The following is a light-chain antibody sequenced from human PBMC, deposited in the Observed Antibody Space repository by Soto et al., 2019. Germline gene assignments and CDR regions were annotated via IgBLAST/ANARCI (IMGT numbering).Light chain of an antibody. J-gene: IGKJ5*01. CDR3: QQYYSYPIT. CDR1: QVISSY. CDR2: AAS. V-gene: IGKV1-9*01. Sequence: DIQITQSPSSLSAPVGARLTITGRARQVISSYLAWYQQKPGKAPKLLIYAASTLQSGVPSRFSGSGSGTDFTLTISCLQSEDFATYCCQQYYSYPITFGQGTRLEIK.